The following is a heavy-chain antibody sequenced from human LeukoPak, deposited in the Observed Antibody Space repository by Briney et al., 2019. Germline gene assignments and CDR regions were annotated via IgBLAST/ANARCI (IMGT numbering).Heavy chain of an antibody. J-gene: IGHJ5*01. V-gene: IGHV3-74*01. CDR3: ARGGVSSWYDNWFDP. CDR1: GFTFSSYW. CDR2: INSDGSST. D-gene: IGHD6-13*01. Sequence: GGSLRLSCAASGFTFSSYWMHWVRQAPGKGLVWVSRINSDGSSTSYADSVKGRFTISRDNAKNTLYLQMNSLRAEDTAVYYCARGGVSSWYDNWFDPWGQGTMVTVSS.